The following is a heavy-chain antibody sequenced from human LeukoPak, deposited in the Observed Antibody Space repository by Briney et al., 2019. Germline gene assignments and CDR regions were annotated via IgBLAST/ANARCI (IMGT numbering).Heavy chain of an antibody. CDR3: ARDQTPIDY. Sequence: KSGGSLRLSCVASGFTFSSYTMTWVRQAPGQGLEWVSSITRSSTYIYYADSVKGRFTISRDNDNNSLYPHMNRLRGEDTAVYFCARDQTPIDYWGQGTLVTVSS. J-gene: IGHJ4*02. CDR1: GFTFSSYT. V-gene: IGHV3-21*01. CDR2: ITRSSTYI.